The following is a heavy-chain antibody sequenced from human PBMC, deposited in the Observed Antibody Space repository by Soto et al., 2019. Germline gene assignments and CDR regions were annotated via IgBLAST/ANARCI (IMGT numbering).Heavy chain of an antibody. V-gene: IGHV1-69*08. Sequence: QVQLVQSGAEVKKPGSSVKVSCKASGGTFSSYTISWVRQAPGQGLEWMGRIIPIPGIANYAQKFQGRVTITADKSTGTAYMELSSLRSEDTAVYYCAGDRLVSPGGDWGQGTLVTVSS. CDR2: IIPIPGIA. CDR3: AGDRLVSPGGD. CDR1: GGTFSSYT. D-gene: IGHD1-26*01. J-gene: IGHJ4*02.